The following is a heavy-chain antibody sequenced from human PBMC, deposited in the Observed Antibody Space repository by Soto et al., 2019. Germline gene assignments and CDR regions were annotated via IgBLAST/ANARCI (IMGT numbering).Heavy chain of an antibody. CDR1: GFTFSDDY. V-gene: IGHV3-11*01. Sequence: GGSLRLSRAASGFTFSDDYMSWIRQAPGKGLEWVSYISSSGSTIYYADSVKGRFTISRDNAKNSLYLQMSSLRAEDTAVYYCARDMSSDAFDIWVQGTMVTVSS. CDR3: ARDMSSDAFDI. CDR2: ISSSGSTI. J-gene: IGHJ3*02. D-gene: IGHD2-15*01.